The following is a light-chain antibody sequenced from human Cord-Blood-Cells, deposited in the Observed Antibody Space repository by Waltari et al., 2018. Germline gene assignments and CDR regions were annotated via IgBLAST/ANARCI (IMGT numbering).Light chain of an antibody. CDR1: SSDVGSYNL. J-gene: IGLJ2*01. CDR2: EGS. Sequence: QSALTQPASVSGSPGQSITISCTGTSSDVGSYNLVSWYQQHPGEAPKLMIYEGSKRPSGVSNRFSGSKAGNTASLTISVRQAEDEADYYCCSYAGSSNVVFGRGTKLTVL. V-gene: IGLV2-23*01. CDR3: CSYAGSSNVV.